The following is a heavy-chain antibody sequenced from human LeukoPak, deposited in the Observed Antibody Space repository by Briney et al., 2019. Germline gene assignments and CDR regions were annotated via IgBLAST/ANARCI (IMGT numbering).Heavy chain of an antibody. V-gene: IGHV3-48*01. CDR1: GFTFSSYG. Sequence: GGSLRLSCAASGFTFSSYGMNWVRQAPGKGLEWVSYISSSSSTIYYADSVKGRFTISRDNAKNSLYLQMNSLRAEDTAVYYCARALGGATIYFDYWGQGTLVTVSS. CDR3: ARALGGATIYFDY. J-gene: IGHJ4*02. D-gene: IGHD1-26*01. CDR2: ISSSSSTI.